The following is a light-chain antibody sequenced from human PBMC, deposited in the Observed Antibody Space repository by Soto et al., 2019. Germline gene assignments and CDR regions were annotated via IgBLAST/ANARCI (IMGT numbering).Light chain of an antibody. CDR2: AAS. CDR3: QQYNNSLGT. V-gene: IGKV3-15*01. CDR1: QSVNNN. J-gene: IGKJ1*01. Sequence: EILMTQSPATLSVSPGERATLSCKTSQSVNNNFAWYQQKVGQAPSLLIYAASTRATGLPARFSGSGSGTEFTLTVSCLQSEDFAVYYCQQYNNSLGTFGQGTKVEIK.